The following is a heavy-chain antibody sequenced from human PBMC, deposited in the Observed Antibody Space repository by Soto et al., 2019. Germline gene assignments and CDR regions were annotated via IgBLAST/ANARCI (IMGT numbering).Heavy chain of an antibody. CDR1: GFTFSSYA. CDR3: AKEVGYSSGYDYFDY. Sequence: EVQLLGSGGGLVQPGGSLRLSCAASGFTFSSYAMSWVRQAPGKGLEWVSGISGSGVSTHYADSVKGRFTISRDNSKTTLYLQMNSLRAEDTAVYYCAKEVGYSSGYDYFDYWGQGTLVTVSS. V-gene: IGHV3-23*01. J-gene: IGHJ4*02. D-gene: IGHD6-19*01. CDR2: ISGSGVST.